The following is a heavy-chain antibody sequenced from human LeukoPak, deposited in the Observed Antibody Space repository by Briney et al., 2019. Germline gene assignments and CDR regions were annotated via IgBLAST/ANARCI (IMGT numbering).Heavy chain of an antibody. CDR2: ISSSSTYI. Sequence: KAGGSLRLSCAASGFTFRTYTMNWVRQAPGKGLEWVSSISSSSTYIYYVDSMKGRFTISRDNAKSSLYLQMNSLRAEDTAVYYCARGSMTADYWGQGTLVTVSS. CDR1: GFTFRTYT. D-gene: IGHD2/OR15-2a*01. J-gene: IGHJ4*02. CDR3: ARGSMTADY. V-gene: IGHV3-21*01.